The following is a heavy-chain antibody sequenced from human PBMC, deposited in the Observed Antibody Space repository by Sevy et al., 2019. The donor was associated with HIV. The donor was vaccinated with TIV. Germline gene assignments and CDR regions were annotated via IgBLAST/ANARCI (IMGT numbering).Heavy chain of an antibody. CDR1: GFTFSTYA. D-gene: IGHD4-17*01. Sequence: GGSLRLSCAASGFTFSTYAMSWVRQAPGKGLEWVSAMSGSGDITYYADSVKGRFIISRDNSHNRLYLQMNSLRDEDTAVYYCAKEGWTVNTCVDYWGQGTLVTVSS. V-gene: IGHV3-23*01. J-gene: IGHJ4*02. CDR3: AKEGWTVNTCVDY. CDR2: MSGSGDIT.